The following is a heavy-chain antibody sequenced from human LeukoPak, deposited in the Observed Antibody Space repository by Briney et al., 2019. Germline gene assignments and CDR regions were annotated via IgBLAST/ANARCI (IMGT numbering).Heavy chain of an antibody. CDR2: IDGSRSPI. Sequence: PGGSLRLSCAGSGFTFNRYWMTWVRQAPGKGLEWVSYIDGSRSPIYYADSVKGRFTISRDNSKNTLFLQMNSLRADDTAVYYCAKDSVGSQQLWLQIDYWGQGTLVTVSS. CDR1: GFTFNRYW. J-gene: IGHJ4*02. CDR3: AKDSVGSQQLWLQIDY. D-gene: IGHD5-18*01. V-gene: IGHV3-48*01.